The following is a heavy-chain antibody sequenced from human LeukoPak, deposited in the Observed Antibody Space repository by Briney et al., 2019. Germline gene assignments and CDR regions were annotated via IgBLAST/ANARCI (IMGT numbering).Heavy chain of an antibody. V-gene: IGHV3-48*01. J-gene: IGHJ3*02. CDR3: ARVDTMIVVDLDAFDI. CDR1: GFTFSSYS. D-gene: IGHD3-22*01. Sequence: GGSLRLSCAAFGFTFSSYSMNWVRQAPGKGLEWVSYISSSSSTIYYADSVKGRFTISRDNAKNSLYLQMNSLRAEDTAVYYCARVDTMIVVDLDAFDIWGQGTMVTVSS. CDR2: ISSSSSTI.